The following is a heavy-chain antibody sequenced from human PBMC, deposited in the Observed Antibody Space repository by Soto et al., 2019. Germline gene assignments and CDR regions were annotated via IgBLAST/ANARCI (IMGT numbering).Heavy chain of an antibody. J-gene: IGHJ6*02. CDR3: AKDLGRKIAAAGG. D-gene: IGHD6-13*01. Sequence: GGSLRLSCAASGFTFSSYGMHWARQAPGKGLEWVAVISYDGSNKYYADSVKGRFTISRDNSKNTLYLQMNSLRAEDTAVYYCAKDLGRKIAAAGGWGQGTTVTVSS. CDR2: ISYDGSNK. V-gene: IGHV3-30*18. CDR1: GFTFSSYG.